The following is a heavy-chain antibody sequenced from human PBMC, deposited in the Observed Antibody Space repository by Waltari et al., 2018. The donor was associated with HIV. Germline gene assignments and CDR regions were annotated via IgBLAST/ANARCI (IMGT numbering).Heavy chain of an antibody. CDR1: GYSISSGYY. CDR3: ARDGWSGYYRYGMDV. D-gene: IGHD3-3*01. CDR2: IYHSGST. J-gene: IGHJ6*02. Sequence: QVQLQESVPGLVKPSETLSLTCAVSGYSISSGYYWGWIRQPPGTGLEWIGSIYHSGSTYDNPALKSGVTISVDTSKNQFSLKLSSVTAADTAVYYCARDGWSGYYRYGMDVWGQGTTVTVSS. V-gene: IGHV4-38-2*02.